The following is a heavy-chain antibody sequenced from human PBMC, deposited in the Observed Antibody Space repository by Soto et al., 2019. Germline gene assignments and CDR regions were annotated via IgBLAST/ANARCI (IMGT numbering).Heavy chain of an antibody. D-gene: IGHD3-9*01. CDR3: ARSSSLGDVDWLFY. J-gene: IGHJ4*02. V-gene: IGHV4-31*03. Sequence: PSETLSLTCTVSGGSISSGGYYWSWIRQHPGKGLEWIGYIYYSGSTYYNPSLKSRVTISVDTSKNQFSLKLSSVAAADKAVYYCARSSSLGDVDWLFYWGQGTLVTVSS. CDR2: IYYSGST. CDR1: GGSISSGGYY.